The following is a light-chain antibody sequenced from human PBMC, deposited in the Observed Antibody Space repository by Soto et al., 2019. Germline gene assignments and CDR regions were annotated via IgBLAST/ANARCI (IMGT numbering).Light chain of an antibody. CDR3: QSYDSSLSGVV. J-gene: IGLJ3*02. Sequence: QPVLTQPPSVSGSPGQRVTISCTGSSSNIGAGYDVHWYQQLPGTAPKLLIYGNSKRPSGVPDRFSGSKSGTSASLAITGLRAEDEADYYCQSYDSSLSGVVFGGGTKLTVL. CDR2: GNS. V-gene: IGLV1-40*01. CDR1: SSNIGAGYD.